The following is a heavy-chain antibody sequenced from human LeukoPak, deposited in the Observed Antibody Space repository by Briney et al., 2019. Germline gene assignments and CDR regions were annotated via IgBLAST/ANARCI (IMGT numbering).Heavy chain of an antibody. V-gene: IGHV3-72*01. CDR3: VRVVTTSSGWYHFDN. D-gene: IGHD6-13*01. Sequence: GGSLRLSCAASGFAITDHHMDWVRQAQGEGMEWVGRSQTTKPNCSTTEYAASVKGRFTISRHDSQHSLYLQFNSLKTQDTAVYYCVRVVTTSSGWYHFDNWGQGTLVTVSS. J-gene: IGHJ4*02. CDR2: SQTTKPNCSTT. CDR1: GFAITDHH.